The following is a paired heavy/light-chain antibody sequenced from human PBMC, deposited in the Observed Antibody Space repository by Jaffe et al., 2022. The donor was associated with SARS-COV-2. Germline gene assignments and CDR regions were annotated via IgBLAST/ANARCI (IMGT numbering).Heavy chain of an antibody. J-gene: IGHJ6*02. CDR1: GFTFSSHW. Sequence: EVQLVESGGGLVQPGGSLRLSCAASGFTFSSHWMHWVRQPPGKGLVWVSRIKGDGSSTDYADSVKGRFTISRDNAKNTLYLQMNSLTAEDTAVYYCARDDYGDYGYYYYGMDVWGQGTTVTVSS. CDR3: ARDDYGDYGYYYYGMDV. V-gene: IGHV3-74*01. CDR2: IKGDGSST. D-gene: IGHD4-17*01.
Light chain of an antibody. V-gene: IGKV3-15*01. CDR1: QSVSSN. Sequence: EIVMTQSPATLSVSPGGRATLSCRASQSVSSNLAWYQQKPGQAPRLLIHGASARATGIPARFSGSGSGTEFTLTINSLQSEDFATYYCQQYNAWPLYTFGQGTKLEIK. J-gene: IGKJ2*01. CDR3: QQYNAWPLYT. CDR2: GAS.